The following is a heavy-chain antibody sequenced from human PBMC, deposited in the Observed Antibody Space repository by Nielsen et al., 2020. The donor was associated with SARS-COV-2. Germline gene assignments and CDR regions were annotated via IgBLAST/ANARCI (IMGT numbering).Heavy chain of an antibody. CDR1: SGSISSGGYY. CDR3: AREGDSRSY. CDR2: VYYSGST. V-gene: IGHV4-31*03. J-gene: IGHJ4*02. Sequence: SETLSLTCTVSSGSISSGGYYWSWIRQHPGKGLEWIGYVYYSGSTYYNPPLKSRVTISVDTSKNQFSLKLSSVTAADTAVYYCAREGDSRSYWGQGTLVTVSS. D-gene: IGHD3-22*01.